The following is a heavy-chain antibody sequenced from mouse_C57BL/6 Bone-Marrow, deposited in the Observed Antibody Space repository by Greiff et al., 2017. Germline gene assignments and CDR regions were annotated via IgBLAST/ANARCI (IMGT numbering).Heavy chain of an antibody. Sequence: VQLKESGGGLVQPGGSMKLSCVASGFTFSNYCMNWVRQSPEQGLEWVAQIGLKSDNYATPSAESVKGRFTISRDDSKSSVKLQMNNLRVEDTGIYYCPLRQIDDWGKGTTRTVSS. CDR2: IGLKSDNYAT. CDR3: PLRQIDD. D-gene: IGHD2-12*01. V-gene: IGHV6-3*01. J-gene: IGHJ2*01. CDR1: GFTFSNYC.